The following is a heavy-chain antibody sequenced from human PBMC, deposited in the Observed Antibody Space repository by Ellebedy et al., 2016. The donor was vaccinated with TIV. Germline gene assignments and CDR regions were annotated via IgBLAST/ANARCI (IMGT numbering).Heavy chain of an antibody. V-gene: IGHV3-30*17. CDR3: ARDHVGDGYNRAFDI. CDR1: GFPFTTYA. Sequence: GESLKISCAASGFPFTTYAMHWVRQAPGKGLEWVAVISYDGSNKYYADSVKGRFPISRDNSKNTLYLQMNSLRAEDTAVYYCARDHVGDGYNRAFDIWGQGTMVTVSS. J-gene: IGHJ3*02. D-gene: IGHD5-24*01. CDR2: ISYDGSNK.